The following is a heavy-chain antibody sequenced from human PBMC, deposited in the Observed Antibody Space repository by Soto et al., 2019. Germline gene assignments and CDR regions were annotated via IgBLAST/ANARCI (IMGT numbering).Heavy chain of an antibody. CDR2: IWYDGSNK. CDR1: GFSFSAYG. Sequence: QVQLVESGGGVVLPGGSLRLSCAASGFSFSAYGMHWVRQAPGKGLEWVALIWYDGSNKWYADSVKGRFTISRDNSRNTLYLQMSGLRAEDTAVYSCARKHSGTHYLGAFDIWGQGTMVTVSS. J-gene: IGHJ3*02. D-gene: IGHD1-26*01. V-gene: IGHV3-33*01. CDR3: ARKHSGTHYLGAFDI.